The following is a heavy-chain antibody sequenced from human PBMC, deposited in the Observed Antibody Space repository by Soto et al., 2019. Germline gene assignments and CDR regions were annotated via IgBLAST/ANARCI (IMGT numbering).Heavy chain of an antibody. J-gene: IGHJ6*02. CDR2: IIPIFGTA. D-gene: IGHD5-18*01. CDR1: GGTFSIYA. V-gene: IGHV1-69*13. Sequence: GASVKVSCKASGGTFSIYAISCVGLAPLQWLEWMGGIIPIFGTANYAQKFQGRVTITADESTSTAYMELSSLRSEDTAVYYCARVRGYSYAAYYYGMDVWGQGTTVTVSS. CDR3: ARVRGYSYAAYYYGMDV.